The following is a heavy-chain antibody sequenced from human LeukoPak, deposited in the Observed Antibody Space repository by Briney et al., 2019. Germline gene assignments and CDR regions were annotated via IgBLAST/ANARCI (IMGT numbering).Heavy chain of an antibody. CDR3: ARGYRGVYYYDSSGYYNDY. J-gene: IGHJ4*02. CDR2: INHSGST. CDR1: GGPFSGYY. D-gene: IGHD3-22*01. Sequence: PSETLSLTCAVYGGPFSGYYWSWIRQPPGKGLEWIGEINHSGSTNYNPSLKSRVTISVDTSKNQFSLKLSSVTAADTAVYYCARGYRGVYYYDSSGYYNDYWGQGTLVTVSS. V-gene: IGHV4-34*01.